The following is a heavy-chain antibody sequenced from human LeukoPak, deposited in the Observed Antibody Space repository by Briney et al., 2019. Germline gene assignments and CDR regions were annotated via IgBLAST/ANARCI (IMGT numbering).Heavy chain of an antibody. J-gene: IGHJ4*02. V-gene: IGHV3-23*01. CDR1: GFTFSSYA. Sequence: GGSLRLSCAASGFTFSSYAVNWVRQAPGKGLEWVSAISGSGDTTYYADSVKGRFTISRDNSKNTLYLQMNSLRAEDTAVYYCAKDSSGWQIFDYWGQGTLVTVSS. CDR3: AKDSSGWQIFDY. D-gene: IGHD6-19*01. CDR2: ISGSGDTT.